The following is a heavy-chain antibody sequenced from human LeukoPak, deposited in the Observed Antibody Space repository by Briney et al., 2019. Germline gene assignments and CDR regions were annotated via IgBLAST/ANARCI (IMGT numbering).Heavy chain of an antibody. CDR2: ISGSGGST. CDR1: GFTFSNAW. CDR3: ASRGYTVTTPLDY. J-gene: IGHJ4*02. D-gene: IGHD4-17*01. Sequence: GGSLRLSCAASGFTFSNAWMSWVRQAPGKGLEWVSDISGSGGSTYYADSVKGRFTISRDNSKNTLYLQMNRLRAEDTAVYYCASRGYTVTTPLDYWGQGTLVTVSS. V-gene: IGHV3-23*01.